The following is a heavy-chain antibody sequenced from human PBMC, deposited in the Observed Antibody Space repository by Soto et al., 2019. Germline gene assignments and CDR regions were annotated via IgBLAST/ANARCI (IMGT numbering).Heavy chain of an antibody. Sequence: PSETLSLTCTVSGGSITSDDYHWTWIRQPPGKGLEWIGFIYSSGSTSYNPSLKSRLTISVDTSKNRFSLKLSSVTAADTAVYYCARVGYLGNKPNPTGDDAFDIWGQGTMVTVSS. D-gene: IGHD3-22*01. CDR1: GGSITSDDYH. V-gene: IGHV4-30-4*01. CDR2: IYSSGST. CDR3: ARVGYLGNKPNPTGDDAFDI. J-gene: IGHJ3*02.